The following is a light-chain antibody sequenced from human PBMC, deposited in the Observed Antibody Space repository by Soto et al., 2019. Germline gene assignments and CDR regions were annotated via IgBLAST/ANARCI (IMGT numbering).Light chain of an antibody. Sequence: EIVMTQSPATLSVSSGERATLSCRASQSVNSNLAWYQQKRGQAPRLLIYGASTTATGIPARFSGSGSETEFTLTISSLQSEDFAIYYCQQYNNWPYTFGGGTKVEIK. CDR1: QSVNSN. J-gene: IGKJ4*01. CDR3: QQYNNWPYT. CDR2: GAS. V-gene: IGKV3-15*01.